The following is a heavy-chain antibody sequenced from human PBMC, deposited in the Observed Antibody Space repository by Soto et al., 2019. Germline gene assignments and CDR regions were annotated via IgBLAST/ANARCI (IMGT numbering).Heavy chain of an antibody. Sequence: QITLNESGPTVVRPTETLTLTCRFSGFSLTTSGVGVGWIRQSPGKAPEWLALIYWDDDKRYSASLKSKLTINKVTSKNQVVLTVSDLDPTDTATYYCAHRVLRTVFGLVTTTAIYFDFWGQGTPVAVSS. CDR2: IYWDDDK. CDR1: GFSLTTSGVG. V-gene: IGHV2-5*02. CDR3: AHRVLRTVFGLVTTTAIYFDF. D-gene: IGHD3-3*01. J-gene: IGHJ4*02.